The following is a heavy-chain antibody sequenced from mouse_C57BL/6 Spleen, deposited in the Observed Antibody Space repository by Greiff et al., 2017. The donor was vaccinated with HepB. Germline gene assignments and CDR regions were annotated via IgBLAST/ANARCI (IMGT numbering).Heavy chain of an antibody. V-gene: IGHV1-82*01. J-gene: IGHJ4*01. Sequence: VQLQQSGPELVKPGASVKISCKASGYAFSSSWMNWVKQRPGKGLEWIGRIYPGDGDTNYNGKFKGKATLTADKSSSTAYMQLSSLTSEDSAVYFCARHWYAMDYWGQGTSVTVST. CDR3: ARHWYAMDY. D-gene: IGHD4-1*01. CDR1: GYAFSSSW. CDR2: IYPGDGDT.